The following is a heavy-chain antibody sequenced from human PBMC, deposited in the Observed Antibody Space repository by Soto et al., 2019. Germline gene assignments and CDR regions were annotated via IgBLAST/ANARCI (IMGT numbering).Heavy chain of an antibody. J-gene: IGHJ6*02. V-gene: IGHV3-33*01. Sequence: QVQLVESGGGVVQPGRSLRLSCAASGFTFSSYGMHWVRQAPGKGLEWVAVIWYDGSNKYYADSVKGRFTISRDNSKNTLYLQMNSLRAEDTAVYYCARDPPDHRTEYGMDVWGQGTTVTVSS. CDR3: ARDPPDHRTEYGMDV. CDR1: GFTFSSYG. CDR2: IWYDGSNK.